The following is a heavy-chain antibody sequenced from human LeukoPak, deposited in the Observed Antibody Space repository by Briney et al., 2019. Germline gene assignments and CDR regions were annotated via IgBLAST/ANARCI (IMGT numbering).Heavy chain of an antibody. J-gene: IGHJ3*02. D-gene: IGHD4-4*01. CDR2: INHSGST. CDR3: ARGPSRTVRAFDI. Sequence: ASETLSLTCAVYGGSFSGFYWSWIRQPPGKGLEWIGEINHSGSTNYNPSLKSRVTISVDTSKNQFSLKLSSVTAADTAVYYCARGPSRTVRAFDIWGQGTMVTVSS. V-gene: IGHV4-34*01. CDR1: GGSFSGFY.